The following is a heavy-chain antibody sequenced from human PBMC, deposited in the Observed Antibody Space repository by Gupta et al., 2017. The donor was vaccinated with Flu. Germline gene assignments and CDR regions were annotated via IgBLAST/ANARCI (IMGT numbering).Heavy chain of an antibody. CDR3: ARHVSIFSSHPSYYFDY. V-gene: IGHV4-59*08. Sequence: QVQLQESGPGLVTPSETLSLTCTASGGSISSFYWSWIRQPPGKGLEWMGYIYYSGSTNYNPTLKSRVTISVDTSKNQFSLKLSSVTAADTAVYYCARHVSIFSSHPSYYFDYWGQGTLVTVSS. CDR1: GGSISSFY. CDR2: IYYSGST. J-gene: IGHJ4*02. D-gene: IGHD2-21*01.